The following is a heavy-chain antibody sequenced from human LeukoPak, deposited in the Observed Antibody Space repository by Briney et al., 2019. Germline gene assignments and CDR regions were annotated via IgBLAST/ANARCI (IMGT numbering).Heavy chain of an antibody. Sequence: GGSLRLSCAASGFTFSSYEMNWVRQAPGKGLEWVSYISSSGSTIYYADSVKGRFTISRDNAKNSLYLQMNSLRAEDTAVYYCARVVHSCGWYWCEECLSYFDYWGQGTLVTVSS. D-gene: IGHD6-19*01. CDR2: ISSSGSTI. J-gene: IGHJ4*02. CDR3: ARVVHSCGWYWCEECLSYFDY. V-gene: IGHV3-48*03. CDR1: GFTFSSYE.